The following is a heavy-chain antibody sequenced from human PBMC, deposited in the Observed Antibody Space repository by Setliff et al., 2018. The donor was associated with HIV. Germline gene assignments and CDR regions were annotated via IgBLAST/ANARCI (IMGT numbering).Heavy chain of an antibody. V-gene: IGHV1-3*04. CDR1: GYTFTSYT. CDR2: TNTGNANT. D-gene: IGHD3-10*01. J-gene: IGHJ2*01. Sequence: GASVKVSCKASGYTFTSYTIHWVRQAPGQRLEWMGWTNTGNANTKYSQKFQDRVTITRDTSASTAYMELSSLRSEDTAVYYCARDGRVLLWFGELAWYFDLWGRGTLVTVSS. CDR3: ARDGRVLLWFGELAWYFDL.